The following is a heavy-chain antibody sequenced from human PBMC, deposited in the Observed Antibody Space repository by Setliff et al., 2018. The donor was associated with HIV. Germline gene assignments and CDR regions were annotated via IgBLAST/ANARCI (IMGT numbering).Heavy chain of an antibody. D-gene: IGHD3-10*01. V-gene: IGHV1-46*01. Sequence: GASVKVSCKASGYTFTSYGISWVRQAPGQGLEWMGIINPSGGSTSYAQKFQGRVTMTRDTSTSTVYMELSSLRSEDTAVYYCARVEASVRGATYGLDVWGQGTTVTVSS. CDR1: GYTFTSYG. CDR2: INPSGGST. CDR3: ARVEASVRGATYGLDV. J-gene: IGHJ6*02.